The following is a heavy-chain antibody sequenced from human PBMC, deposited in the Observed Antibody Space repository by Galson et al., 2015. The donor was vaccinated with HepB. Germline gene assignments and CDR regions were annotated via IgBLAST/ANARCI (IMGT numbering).Heavy chain of an antibody. J-gene: IGHJ6*03. Sequence: SVKVSCKASGYTFTGYYIHWVRQAPGQGPEWMGRINQSGGTNYAQKFQGRVTMTRDTSISTAYMELSRLRSDDADGYYCARGSGGIAAAGGGYYYYYLDVWGKGTTVAVSS. CDR3: ARGSGGIAAAGGGYYYYYLDV. CDR2: INQSGGT. CDR1: GYTFTGYY. D-gene: IGHD6-13*01. V-gene: IGHV1-2*05.